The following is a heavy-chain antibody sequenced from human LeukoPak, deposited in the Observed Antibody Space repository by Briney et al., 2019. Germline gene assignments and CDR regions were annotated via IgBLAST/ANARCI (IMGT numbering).Heavy chain of an antibody. CDR1: GYTFTSYD. J-gene: IGHJ5*02. Sequence: ASVKVSCKASGYTFTSYDINWVRQAPGQGLEWMGWINPNSGRTNYAQNFQGRVTMTRDPSISTAYMEQNSLTSNDTAVYYCARTREYSSSWYFPPFDPWGQGTLVTVSS. D-gene: IGHD6-13*01. V-gene: IGHV1-2*02. CDR3: ARTREYSSSWYFPPFDP. CDR2: INPNSGRT.